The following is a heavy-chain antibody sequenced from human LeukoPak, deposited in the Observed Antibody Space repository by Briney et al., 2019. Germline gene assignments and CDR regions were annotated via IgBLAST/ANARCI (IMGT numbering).Heavy chain of an antibody. D-gene: IGHD5-12*01. Sequence: SETLSLTCTVSGGSISSYYWSWIRQPPGKGLEWIGYIYYSGSTNYNPSLKSRVTISVDTSKNQFSLKLSSVTAADTAVYYCARETNDSGYDSSSGSYFDYWGQGTLVTVSS. V-gene: IGHV4-59*01. CDR1: GGSISSYY. CDR2: IYYSGST. J-gene: IGHJ4*02. CDR3: ARETNDSGYDSSSGSYFDY.